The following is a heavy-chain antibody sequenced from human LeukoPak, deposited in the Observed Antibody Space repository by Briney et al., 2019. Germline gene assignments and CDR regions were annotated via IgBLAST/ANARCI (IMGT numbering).Heavy chain of an antibody. CDR3: ARGGVVWDIVVVPAAPFDY. V-gene: IGHV1-69*05. J-gene: IGHJ4*02. CDR1: GGTFSSYA. D-gene: IGHD2-2*01. Sequence: SVKVSCKASGGTFSSYAISWVRQAPGQGLEWMGGIIPIFGTANYAQKFQGRITITTDESTSTAYMELSSLRSEDTAVYYCARGGVVWDIVVVPAAPFDYWGQGTLVTVSS. CDR2: IIPIFGTA.